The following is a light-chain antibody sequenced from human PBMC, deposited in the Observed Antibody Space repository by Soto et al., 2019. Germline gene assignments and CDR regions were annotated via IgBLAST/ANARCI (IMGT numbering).Light chain of an antibody. CDR3: QQNYNPPWT. CDR2: AAS. V-gene: IGKV1-39*01. J-gene: IGKJ1*01. CDR1: QFINKY. Sequence: DIPMTQSPSSLSASVGDRVTITCRASQFINKYLSWYQQKTGKVPKLLINAASTLQSGVPSMFNGSRSGTDFSLAISSLQPEDFATYYCQQNYNPPWTFGQGTKVEIK.